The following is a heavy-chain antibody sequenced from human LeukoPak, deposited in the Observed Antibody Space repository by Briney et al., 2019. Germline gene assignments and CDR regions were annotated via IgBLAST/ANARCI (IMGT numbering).Heavy chain of an antibody. CDR2: IYYSGST. CDR1: GYSISSNNW. D-gene: IGHD6-19*01. J-gene: IGHJ3*02. CDR3: ARNQAVAANRGAFDI. Sequence: SETLSLTCAVSGYSISSNNWWAWIRQPPGKGLEWIGYIYYSGSTYYNPYNPSLTGRVTMSVDTYKNQFSLKLDSVTEIDTAMYYCARNQAVAANRGAFDIWGQGTMVTVSS. V-gene: IGHV4-28*01.